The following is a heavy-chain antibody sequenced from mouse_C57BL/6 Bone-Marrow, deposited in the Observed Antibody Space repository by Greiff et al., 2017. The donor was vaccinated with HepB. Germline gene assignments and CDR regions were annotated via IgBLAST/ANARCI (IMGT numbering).Heavy chain of an antibody. D-gene: IGHD2-3*01. Sequence: EVKLMESGPGLVKPSQSLSLTCSVTGYSITSGYYWNWIRQFPGNKLEWMGYISYDGSNNYNPSLKNRISITRDTSKNQFFLKLNSVTTEDTATYYCASLYDGSYYFDYWGQGTTLTVSS. V-gene: IGHV3-6*01. CDR2: ISYDGSN. CDR1: GYSITSGYY. CDR3: ASLYDGSYYFDY. J-gene: IGHJ2*01.